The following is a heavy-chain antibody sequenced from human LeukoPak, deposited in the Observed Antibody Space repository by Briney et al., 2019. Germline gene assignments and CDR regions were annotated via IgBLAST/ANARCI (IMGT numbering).Heavy chain of an antibody. D-gene: IGHD2-15*01. CDR2: ISAYNGNT. Sequence: ASVKVSCKASGYTFTSYGISWVRQAPGQGLEWMGWISAYNGNTNYAQKLQGRVTMTTDTSTSTAYMELRSLRSDDTAAYYCARDEVVVVAATAFDYWGQGTLVTVSS. V-gene: IGHV1-18*01. J-gene: IGHJ4*02. CDR1: GYTFTSYG. CDR3: ARDEVVVVAATAFDY.